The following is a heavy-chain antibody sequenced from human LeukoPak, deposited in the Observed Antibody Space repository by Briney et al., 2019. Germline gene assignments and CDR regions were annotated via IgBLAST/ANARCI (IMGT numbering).Heavy chain of an antibody. V-gene: IGHV3-7*03. CDR2: IQQDGSDK. CDR3: ARGFYGMDV. CDR1: GFIFSTYW. J-gene: IGHJ6*02. Sequence: GGPLRLSCAGSGFIFSTYWMNWVRQAPGKGLEWVAKIQQDGSDKYYVDSVKGRFTISRDNAKNSLYLQMDSLRGEDTAIYYCARGFYGMDVWGQGTTVTVSS.